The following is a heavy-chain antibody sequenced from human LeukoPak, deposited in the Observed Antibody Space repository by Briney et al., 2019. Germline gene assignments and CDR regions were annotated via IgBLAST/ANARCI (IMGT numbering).Heavy chain of an antibody. CDR3: AKRVTNWPNWFDP. D-gene: IGHD1-1*01. CDR2: IRYDGSNK. J-gene: IGHJ5*02. CDR1: GFTFSSYG. V-gene: IGHV3-30*02. Sequence: GGSLRLSCAASGFTFSSYGMHWVRQAPGKGLEWVAFIRYDGSNKYYADSVKGRFTISRDNSKNTLYLQMNNLRAEDTAVYYCAKRVTNWPNWFDPWGQGTLVTVSS.